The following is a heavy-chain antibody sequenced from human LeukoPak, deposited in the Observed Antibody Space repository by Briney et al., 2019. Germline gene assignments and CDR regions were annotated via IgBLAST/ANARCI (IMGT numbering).Heavy chain of an antibody. CDR2: INPSGGST. CDR1: GYTFTSYY. CDR3: ARADCGGDCWGVDYFDY. J-gene: IGHJ4*02. D-gene: IGHD2-21*02. Sequence: ASVKVSCTESGYTFTSYYMHWVRQAPGQGLEWMGIINPSGGSTSYAQKFQGRVTITRNTSISTAYMELSSLRSEDTAVYYCARADCGGDCWGVDYFDYWGQGTLVTVSS. V-gene: IGHV1-46*01.